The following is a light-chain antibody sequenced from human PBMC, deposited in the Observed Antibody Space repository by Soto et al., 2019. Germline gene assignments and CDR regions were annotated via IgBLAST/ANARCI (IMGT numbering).Light chain of an antibody. CDR1: SSDVGSYNL. J-gene: IGLJ2*01. Sequence: QSALTQPASVSGSPGQSITISCTGTSSDVGSYNLVSWYQQHPGKAPKLMIYEVSNRPSGVSNRFSGSKSGNTASLTISGLQAEDEADDYCCSYAGSSTPGVFGGGTKVTVL. CDR2: EVS. V-gene: IGLV2-23*02. CDR3: CSYAGSSTPGV.